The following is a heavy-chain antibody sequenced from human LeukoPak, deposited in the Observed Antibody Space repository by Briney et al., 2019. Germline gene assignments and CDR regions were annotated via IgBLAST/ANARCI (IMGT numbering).Heavy chain of an antibody. D-gene: IGHD3-3*01. J-gene: IGHJ3*02. CDR2: ISWSSGII. V-gene: IGHV3-9*01. CDR3: AKDTGRPTDAITMEDNAFDI. CDR1: GFTFSSYS. Sequence: GGPLRLSCAASGFTFSSYSMNWVRQAPGKGLEWVSGISWSSGIIGYADSVKGRFTISRDNAKNSLYLQMDSLRAEDTALYYCAKDTGRPTDAITMEDNAFDIWGQGTMVTVSS.